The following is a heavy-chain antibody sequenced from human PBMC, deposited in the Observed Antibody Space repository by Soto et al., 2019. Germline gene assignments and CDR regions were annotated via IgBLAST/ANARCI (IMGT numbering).Heavy chain of an antibody. CDR2: INAGNGNT. CDR1: GYTFTSYA. D-gene: IGHD3-10*01. CDR3: ARILGYKGVPYKNYYFDY. J-gene: IGHJ4*02. V-gene: IGHV1-3*01. Sequence: QVQLVQSGAEVKKPGASVKVSCKASGYTFTSYAMHWVRQAPGQRLEWMGWINAGNGNTKYSQKFQGRVTITRDTSASTAYMELSSLRSEDTAVYYCARILGYKGVPYKNYYFDYWGQGTLVTVSS.